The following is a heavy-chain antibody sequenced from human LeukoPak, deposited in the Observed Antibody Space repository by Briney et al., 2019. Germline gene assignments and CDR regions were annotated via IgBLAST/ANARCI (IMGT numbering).Heavy chain of an antibody. J-gene: IGHJ4*02. Sequence: GGSLRLSCVVSGLTFSSYSMSWVRQAPGKGLEWVSGISASGGDTWYPDSVKGRFTISRDNSKNTLFLQMNSLRVEDTAIYYCAKDRSSSTSCSNYWGRGTLVTVSS. D-gene: IGHD2-2*01. V-gene: IGHV3-23*01. CDR1: GLTFSSYS. CDR3: AKDRSSSTSCSNY. CDR2: ISASGGDT.